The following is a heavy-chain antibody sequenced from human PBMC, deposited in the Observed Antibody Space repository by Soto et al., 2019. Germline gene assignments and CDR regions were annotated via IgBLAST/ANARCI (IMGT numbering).Heavy chain of an antibody. CDR2: INPLGGRT. Sequence: GASVKVSCKASGYTFTNYYMHWVRQAPGQGLEWMGIINPLGGRTSYAQKFQGRVTMTRDTSTSTVYMELSSLRSEDTAVYYCARDLPPNVRFSSGWTSPRGSYHYYGMDVWGQGTTVTVSS. J-gene: IGHJ6*02. V-gene: IGHV1-46*01. CDR1: GYTFTNYY. CDR3: ARDLPPNVRFSSGWTSPRGSYHYYGMDV. D-gene: IGHD6-19*01.